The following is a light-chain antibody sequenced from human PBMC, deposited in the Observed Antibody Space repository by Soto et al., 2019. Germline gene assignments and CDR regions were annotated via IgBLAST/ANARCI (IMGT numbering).Light chain of an antibody. CDR2: GAS. J-gene: IGKJ4*01. Sequence: EIVLTQSPGTLSLSPGERATISCRASQSVSSSYLAWYQQKPGQAPRLLIYGASSRASGIPDRFSGSGSGTDFTLTISRLEPEDFAVYYCQQYNNWPSLTFGGGTKVDIK. CDR1: QSVSSSY. V-gene: IGKV3-20*01. CDR3: QQYNNWPSLT.